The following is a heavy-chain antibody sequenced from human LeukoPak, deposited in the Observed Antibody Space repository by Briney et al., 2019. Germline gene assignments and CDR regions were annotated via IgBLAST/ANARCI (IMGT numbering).Heavy chain of an antibody. CDR1: GCIFTSYW. D-gene: IGHD3-22*01. CDR2: IDPSDSYT. V-gene: IGHV5-10-1*01. J-gene: IGHJ4*02. Sequence: GESLLISCKGSGCIFTSYWISWVRQLPGKGLEWMGRIDPSDSYTNYSPSFQGHVTISADKSISTAYLQWSSLKASDTAMYYCASRQYYYDSMDFDYWGQGTLVTVSS. CDR3: ASRQYYYDSMDFDY.